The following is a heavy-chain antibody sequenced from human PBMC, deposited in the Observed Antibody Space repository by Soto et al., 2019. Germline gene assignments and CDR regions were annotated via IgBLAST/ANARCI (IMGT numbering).Heavy chain of an antibody. CDR1: GGSVTISNW. V-gene: IGHV4-4*02. Sequence: QVQLQESGPGLVKSSGTLSLTCAVSGGSVTISNWWSWVRQTPGKGLEWIGQIHHSGSTNYNPSLTSLVTISVDKSKDQFSLEMKSVTAADTAVYYCARGGYYFYMDVWGKGTTVIVSS. CDR3: ARGGYYFYMDV. J-gene: IGHJ6*03. D-gene: IGHD1-26*01. CDR2: IHHSGST.